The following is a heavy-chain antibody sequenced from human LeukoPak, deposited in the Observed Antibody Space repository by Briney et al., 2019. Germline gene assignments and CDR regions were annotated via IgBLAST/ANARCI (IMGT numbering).Heavy chain of an antibody. CDR3: SRDFWYYYDSSGFLGPVRPLDY. J-gene: IGHJ4*02. V-gene: IGHV1-18*01. CDR2: ISAYNGNT. CDR1: GYTFTSYC. D-gene: IGHD3-22*01. Sequence: GASVTVSCKASGYTFTSYCISWVRQAPGPGLEWMGWISAYNGNTNYAQKLQGRVTMTTDTSTSTAYMELRSLRSVDTAEYYCSRDFWYYYDSSGFLGPVRPLDYWGQGTLVTVSS.